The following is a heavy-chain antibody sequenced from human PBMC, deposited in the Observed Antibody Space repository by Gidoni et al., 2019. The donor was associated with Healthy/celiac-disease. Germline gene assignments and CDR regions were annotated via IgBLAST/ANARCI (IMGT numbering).Heavy chain of an antibody. J-gene: IGHJ6*02. CDR3: ARGPDMYSSSSFAGYYGMDV. CDR1: GGTFSSYT. V-gene: IGHV1-69*02. Sequence: QVQLVQSGAEVKKPGSSVKVSCKASGGTFSSYTISWVRQAPGQGLEWMGRIIPILGIANYAQKFQGRVTITADKSTSTAYMELSSLRSEDTAVYYCARGPDMYSSSSFAGYYGMDVWGQGTTVTVSS. CDR2: IIPILGIA. D-gene: IGHD6-6*01.